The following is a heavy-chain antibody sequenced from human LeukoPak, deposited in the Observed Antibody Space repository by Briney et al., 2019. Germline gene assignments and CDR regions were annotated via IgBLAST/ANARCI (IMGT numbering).Heavy chain of an antibody. V-gene: IGHV3-23*01. CDR1: GFTFSSYG. CDR3: AKPLEVRGANDAFDI. Sequence: PGGSLRLSCAASGFTFSSYGMSWVRQAPGKGLEWVSAISGSGGSTYYADSVKGRFTISRDNSKNTLYLQMNSLRAEDTAVYYCAKPLEVRGANDAFDIWGQGTMVTVSS. J-gene: IGHJ3*02. CDR2: ISGSGGST. D-gene: IGHD3-10*01.